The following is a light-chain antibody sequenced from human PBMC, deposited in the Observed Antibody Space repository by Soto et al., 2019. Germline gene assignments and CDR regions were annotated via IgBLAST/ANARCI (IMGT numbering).Light chain of an antibody. CDR3: QQSGSSPT. V-gene: IGKV3-20*01. CDR1: QSVSSSY. Sequence: ENVLTQSPGTLSLSPGERATLSCRASQSVSSSYLAWYQQKPGQAPRLLIYGASSRATGVPDRFSDSGSGTDFTLTISRLEPEDFAVYYCQQSGSSPTFGGGTKVEIK. J-gene: IGKJ4*01. CDR2: GAS.